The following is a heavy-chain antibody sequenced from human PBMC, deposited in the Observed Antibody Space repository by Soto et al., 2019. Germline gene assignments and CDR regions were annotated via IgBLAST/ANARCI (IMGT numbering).Heavy chain of an antibody. Sequence: QVQLHQWGAGLLKPSETLSLACSIYSGSFSGYYWNWIRQPPGKGLEWIGEISQSGNTNYSPSLKSRVSISIDTSKKQFSLNLASVSAADTAVYYFARAPKVSGSSQTRPDFWGQGTLVTVSS. CDR3: ARAPKVSGSSQTRPDF. D-gene: IGHD6-6*01. V-gene: IGHV4-34*01. J-gene: IGHJ4*02. CDR1: SGSFSGYY. CDR2: ISQSGNT.